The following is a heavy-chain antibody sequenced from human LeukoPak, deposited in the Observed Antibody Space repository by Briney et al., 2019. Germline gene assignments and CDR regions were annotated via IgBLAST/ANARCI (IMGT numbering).Heavy chain of an antibody. J-gene: IGHJ4*02. Sequence: ASVKVSCKASGYTFTGYYMHWVRQAPGQGLEWMGWINPNSGGTNYAQKLQGRVTVTRDTSISTAYMELSRLRSDDTAVYYCARSAGLKSTYYDYVWGSYRYPFDFDYWGQGTLVAVSS. V-gene: IGHV1-2*02. CDR3: ARSAGLKSTYYDYVWGSYRYPFDFDY. D-gene: IGHD3-16*02. CDR2: INPNSGGT. CDR1: GYTFTGYY.